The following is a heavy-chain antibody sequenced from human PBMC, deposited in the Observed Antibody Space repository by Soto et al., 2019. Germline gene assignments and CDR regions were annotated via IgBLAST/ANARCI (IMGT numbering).Heavy chain of an antibody. J-gene: IGHJ4*02. CDR2: ISYDGSNK. CDR1: GFTFSSYA. D-gene: IGHD2-21*02. V-gene: IGHV3-30-3*01. CDR3: ARGDIVVVTAIDY. Sequence: QVQLVESGGGVVQPGRSLRLSCAASGFTFSSYAMHWVRQAPGKGLEWVAVISYDGSNKYYADSVKGRFTISRDNSKNPLYLQMNGLRAEDTAVYYCARGDIVVVTAIDYWGQGTLVTVSS.